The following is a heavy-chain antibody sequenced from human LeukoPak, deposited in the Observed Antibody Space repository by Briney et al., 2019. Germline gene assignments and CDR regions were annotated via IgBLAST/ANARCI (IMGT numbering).Heavy chain of an antibody. CDR2: IKQDGSEK. CDR1: GFTFSSYW. V-gene: IGHV3-7*03. CDR3: ARDGLLWFGELPCFDY. D-gene: IGHD3-10*01. Sequence: PGGSLRLSCAASGFTFSSYWMSWVRQAPGKGLEWVANIKQDGSEKYYVDSVKGRFTISRDNAKNSLYLQMNSLRAEDTAVYYCARDGLLWFGELPCFDYWGQGTLSPSPQ. J-gene: IGHJ4*02.